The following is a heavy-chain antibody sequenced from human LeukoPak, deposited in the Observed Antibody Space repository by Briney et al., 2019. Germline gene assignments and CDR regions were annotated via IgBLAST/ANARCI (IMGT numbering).Heavy chain of an antibody. J-gene: IGHJ4*02. Sequence: SSETLSLTCTVSGGSISSYYWTWIRQPPGKGLEWIGSLYYSGSTNYNPSLKSRVTISVDTSKNQFSLKLSSVTAADTTVYYCARRHVEYSSSSDPYYFDYWGQGTLVTVSS. CDR1: GGSISSYY. CDR3: ARRHVEYSSSSDPYYFDY. D-gene: IGHD6-6*01. CDR2: LYYSGST. V-gene: IGHV4-59*01.